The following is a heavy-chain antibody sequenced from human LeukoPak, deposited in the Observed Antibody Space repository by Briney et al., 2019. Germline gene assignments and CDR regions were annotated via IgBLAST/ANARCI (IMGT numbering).Heavy chain of an antibody. CDR2: ISGSGGST. V-gene: IGHV3-23*01. D-gene: IGHD3-10*01. J-gene: IGHJ3*02. Sequence: GGSLRLSCAASGFTFSSYEMNWVRQAPGKGLEWVSAISGSGGSTYYADSVKGRFTISRDNSKNTLYLQMNSLRAEDTAVYYCYGSGSYPDAFDIWGQGTMVTVSS. CDR1: GFTFSSYE. CDR3: YGSGSYPDAFDI.